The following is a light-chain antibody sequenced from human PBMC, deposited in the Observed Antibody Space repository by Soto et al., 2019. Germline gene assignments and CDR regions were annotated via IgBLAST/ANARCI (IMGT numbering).Light chain of an antibody. CDR3: QQTYTTPLT. V-gene: IGKV1-39*01. Sequence: IQMTQSPSSLSAYVGDRVNITCRASQSISYYLNWYQQKPGRAPNLLMYGASSLQSGVPSRFTGSGSGTEFTLTITSLQPGDFATYYCQQTYTTPLTFGGGTKVDIK. CDR1: QSISYY. J-gene: IGKJ4*01. CDR2: GAS.